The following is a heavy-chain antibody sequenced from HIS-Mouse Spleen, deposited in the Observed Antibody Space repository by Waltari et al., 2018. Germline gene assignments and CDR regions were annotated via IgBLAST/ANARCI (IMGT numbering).Heavy chain of an antibody. V-gene: IGHV3-30-3*01. CDR1: GFTFSSYA. J-gene: IGHJ3*02. CDR3: ASPATVTDAFDI. D-gene: IGHD4-17*01. CDR2: ISYDGSNK. Sequence: QVQLVESGGGVVQPGRSLRLSCAASGFTFSSYAMHWVRQAPGKVLGWVAVISYDGSNKYYADSVKGRFTISRDNSKNTLYLQMNSLRAEDTAVYYCASPATVTDAFDIWGQGTMVTVSS.